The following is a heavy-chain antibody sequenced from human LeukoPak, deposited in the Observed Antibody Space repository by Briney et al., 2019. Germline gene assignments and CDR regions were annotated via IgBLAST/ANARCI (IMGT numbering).Heavy chain of an antibody. V-gene: IGHV3-64*01. CDR1: GVSFSSYA. CDR3: ARGGKWELLGYFDY. D-gene: IGHD1-26*01. J-gene: IGHJ4*02. Sequence: GGSLRLSCAASGVSFSSYAMRWVRQAPGKGLEYVSAISSNGGSTYYANSVKGRFTISRDNSKNTLYLQMGSLRAEDMAVYYCARGGKWELLGYFDYWGQGTLVTVSS. CDR2: ISSNGGST.